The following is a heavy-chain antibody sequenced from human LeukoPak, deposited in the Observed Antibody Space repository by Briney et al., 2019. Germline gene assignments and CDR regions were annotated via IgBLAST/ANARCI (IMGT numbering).Heavy chain of an antibody. D-gene: IGHD6-6*01. CDR2: IYSGGST. CDR3: AREYTGYFDY. Sequence: GGSLRLSCAASGFTFSTYEMNWVRQAPGKGLEWVSVIYSGGSTYYADSVKGRFTISRDNSKNTLYLQMNSLRAEDTAVYYCAREYTGYFDYWGQGTLVTVSS. V-gene: IGHV3-66*02. CDR1: GFTFSTYE. J-gene: IGHJ4*02.